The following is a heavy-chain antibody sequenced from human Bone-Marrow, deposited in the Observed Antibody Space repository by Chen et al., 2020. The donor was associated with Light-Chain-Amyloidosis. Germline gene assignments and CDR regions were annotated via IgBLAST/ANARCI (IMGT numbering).Heavy chain of an antibody. V-gene: IGHV3-20*04. D-gene: IGHD2-21*01. J-gene: IGHJ3*01. CDR3: ARGPSEVEWGVVKSAFAFDF. CDR2: GSIFRGDIT. Sequence: VESWGGLVQPGRSLRLSCIGSGFTFGDYAMSWVRQAPGKGLEWIGSIFRGDITYYTSSLKSRVTLSVDTSNNHISLRLRSVTAGDTAIYYCARGPSEVEWGVVKSAFAFDFWGQGTMVTVSS. CDR1: GFTFGDYA.